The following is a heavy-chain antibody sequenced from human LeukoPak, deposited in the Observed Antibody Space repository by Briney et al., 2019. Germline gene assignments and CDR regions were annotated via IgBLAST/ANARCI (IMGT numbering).Heavy chain of an antibody. V-gene: IGHV4-34*01. CDR1: GGSFSGYY. Sequence: SETLSLTCAVYGGSFSGYYWSWIRQPPGKGLEWIGEINHSGSTNYNPSLKSRVTISVDTSKNQFSLKLSSVTAADTAVYYCARGSRGTHYYGSGSRQNWFDPWGQGTLVTVSS. D-gene: IGHD3-10*01. J-gene: IGHJ5*02. CDR2: INHSGST. CDR3: ARGSRGTHYYGSGSRQNWFDP.